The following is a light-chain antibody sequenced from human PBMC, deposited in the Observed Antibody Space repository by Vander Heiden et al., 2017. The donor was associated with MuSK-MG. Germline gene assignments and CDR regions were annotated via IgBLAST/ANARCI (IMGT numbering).Light chain of an antibody. CDR2: GNS. V-gene: IGLV1-40*01. J-gene: IGLJ3*02. CDR1: SSNIGAGYD. Sequence: VSGAPGQRVTISCTGSSSNIGAGYDVHWYQQLPGTAPKLLIYGNSNRPSGVPDRFSGSKSGTSASLAITGLQAEDEADYYCQSYDSSLSGWVFGGGTKLTVL. CDR3: QSYDSSLSGWV.